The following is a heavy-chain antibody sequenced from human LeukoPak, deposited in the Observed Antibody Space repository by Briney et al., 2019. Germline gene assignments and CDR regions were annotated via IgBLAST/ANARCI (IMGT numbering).Heavy chain of an antibody. Sequence: SETLSLTCAVYGGSFSSYYWSWIRQPPGKGLEWIGEINHSGSTNYNPSLKSRVTISVDTSKNQFSLKLSSVTAADTAVYYCARGRRSIAARYGYYYYYMDVWGKGTTVTVSS. D-gene: IGHD6-6*01. CDR3: ARGRRSIAARYGYYYYYMDV. CDR1: GGSFSSYY. CDR2: INHSGST. V-gene: IGHV4-34*01. J-gene: IGHJ6*03.